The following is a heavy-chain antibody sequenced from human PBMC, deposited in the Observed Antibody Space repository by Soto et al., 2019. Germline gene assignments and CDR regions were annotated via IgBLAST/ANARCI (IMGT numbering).Heavy chain of an antibody. Sequence: ASVQVSCKASGGTFSNYAFNWVRQAPGQGLEWMGWINPNSGGTNYAQKFQGRVTMTRDTSISTAYMELSRLRSDDTAVYYCARTSRAGLRSKNDYGMDVWGQGAMVTVSS. CDR3: ARTSRAGLRSKNDYGMDV. J-gene: IGHJ6*02. D-gene: IGHD5-12*01. CDR2: INPNSGGT. CDR1: GGTFSNYA. V-gene: IGHV1-2*02.